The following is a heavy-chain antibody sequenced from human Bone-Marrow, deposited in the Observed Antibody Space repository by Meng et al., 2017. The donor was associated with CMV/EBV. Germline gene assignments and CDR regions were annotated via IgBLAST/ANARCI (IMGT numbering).Heavy chain of an antibody. V-gene: IGHV3-15*01. J-gene: IGHJ5*02. CDR1: GFSVSDVW. CDR2: IRSEKHGGSE. CDR3: ATVNDVFGGAYT. Sequence: GESLKISCAGSGFSVSDVWMIWVRQAPGRRLQWVGRIRSEKHGGSEDYGMHAEGRFIISRDESKITLYLQMNDLKIEDAGLYYYATVNDVFGGAYTWGQGTLVTVSS. D-gene: IGHD3-16*01.